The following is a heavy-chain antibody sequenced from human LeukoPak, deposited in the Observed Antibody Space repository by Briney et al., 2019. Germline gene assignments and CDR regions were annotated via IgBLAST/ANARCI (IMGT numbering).Heavy chain of an antibody. J-gene: IGHJ4*02. V-gene: IGHV1-69*01. D-gene: IGHD4-17*01. CDR1: GGTFSSYA. Sequence: SVTVSCTASGGTFSSYAISWVRQAPGQGLEWMGGIIPIFGTANYAQKFQGRATITADESTSTAYMELSSLRSEDTAVYYCASKHYGDYYFDYWGQGTLVTVSS. CDR2: IIPIFGTA. CDR3: ASKHYGDYYFDY.